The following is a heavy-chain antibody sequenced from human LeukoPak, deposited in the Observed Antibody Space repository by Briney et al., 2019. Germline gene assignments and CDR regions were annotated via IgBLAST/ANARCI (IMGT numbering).Heavy chain of an antibody. CDR1: GYSFTSYW. V-gene: IGHV5-51*01. D-gene: IGHD1-1*01. J-gene: IGHJ4*02. CDR2: IYPGDSDT. CDR3: ARQNVEGRQL. Sequence: GESLKISCKSSGYSFTSYWIGWVRQMPGKGLQWMGIIYPGDSDTRVSPSFQGQVTISADKSISTAYLQWNSLKASDTAMYYCARQNVEGRQLWGQGTLVTVSS.